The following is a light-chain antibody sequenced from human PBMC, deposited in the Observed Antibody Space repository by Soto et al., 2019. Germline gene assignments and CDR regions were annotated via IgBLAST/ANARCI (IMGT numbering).Light chain of an antibody. Sequence: QSALTQPASVSGSPGQSITISCTGTSSDIGGYKYVSWYQQHPGKAPKLMIYDVSNRPSGVSNRFSGSKSGNTATLTISGLPGEDEAEYYCSSYPGGSAYVLGTGTKVTVL. CDR3: SSYPGGSAYV. CDR2: DVS. V-gene: IGLV2-14*01. J-gene: IGLJ1*01. CDR1: SSDIGGYKY.